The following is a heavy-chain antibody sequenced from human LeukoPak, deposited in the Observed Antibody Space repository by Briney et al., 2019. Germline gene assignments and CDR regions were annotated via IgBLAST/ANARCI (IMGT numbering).Heavy chain of an antibody. CDR3: ARDPPYYYGSGSYYKGTPFDY. V-gene: IGHV3-48*03. CDR2: ISSSGSTI. J-gene: IGHJ4*02. CDR1: GFTFSSYE. Sequence: GSLRLSCAASGFTFSSYEMNWVRQAPGKGLEWVLYISSSGSTIYYADSVKGRFTISRDNAKNSLYLQMNSLRAEDTAVYYCARDPPYYYGSGSYYKGTPFDYWGQGTLVTVSS. D-gene: IGHD3-10*01.